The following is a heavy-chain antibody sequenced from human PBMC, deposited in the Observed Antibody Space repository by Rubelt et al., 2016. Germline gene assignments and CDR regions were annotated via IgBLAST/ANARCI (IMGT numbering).Heavy chain of an antibody. CDR3: AISVTAGYFYMDV. J-gene: IGHJ6*03. CDR1: GFTFEDYG. D-gene: IGHD2-21*02. CDR2: IIWNGVGT. Sequence: GSLRLSCAASGFTFEDYGMTWVRQAPGKGLEWVSGIIWNGVGTGYAASVKGRFTISRDNAKNSLYLQMNSLRAEDTAVYYCAISVTAGYFYMDVWGEGTTVTVSS. V-gene: IGHV3-20*04.